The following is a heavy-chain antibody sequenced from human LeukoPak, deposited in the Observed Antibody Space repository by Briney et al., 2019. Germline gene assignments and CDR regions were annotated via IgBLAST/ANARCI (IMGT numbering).Heavy chain of an antibody. V-gene: IGHV4-34*01. D-gene: IGHD6-13*01. CDR3: AGTPKYSSSWYGGRDNWFDP. CDR1: GGSFSGYY. CDR2: INHSGST. Sequence: SETLSLTCAVYGGSFSGYYWSWIRQPLGKGLEWIGVINHSGSTNYNPSLKSRVTISVDTSKNQFSLKLSSVTAADTAVYYCAGTPKYSSSWYGGRDNWFDPWGQGTLVTVSS. J-gene: IGHJ5*02.